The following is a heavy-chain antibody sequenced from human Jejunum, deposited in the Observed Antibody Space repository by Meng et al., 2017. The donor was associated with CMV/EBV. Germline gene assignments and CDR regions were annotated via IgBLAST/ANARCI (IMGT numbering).Heavy chain of an antibody. J-gene: IGHJ4*02. CDR2: IYYSGST. CDR1: GDSISGSTYY. V-gene: IGHV4-39*07. Sequence: QLQLQESGPGLVKPSEPLSLTCIVSGDSISGSTYYWGWIRQPPGKGLEWIGNIYYSGSTYYTPSLKSRVSISVDTSTNQFSLRLSSVTAADTAVYYCARMTYSSSPVDWGQGTLVTVSS. CDR3: ARMTYSSSPVD. D-gene: IGHD6-6*01.